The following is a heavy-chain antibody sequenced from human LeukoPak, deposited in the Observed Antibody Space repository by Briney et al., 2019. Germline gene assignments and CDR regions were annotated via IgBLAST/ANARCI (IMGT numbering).Heavy chain of an antibody. D-gene: IGHD6-13*01. J-gene: IGHJ4*02. Sequence: PGGSLRLSCAASGFTFSDYSMNWVRQAPGKGLEWVSSISGNNIYINYVDSVKGRFTISRDDAKNSLYLQMNSLRAEDTAVYYCAKDQYIAAAGPGDYWGQGTLVTVSS. V-gene: IGHV3-21*01. CDR3: AKDQYIAAAGPGDY. CDR1: GFTFSDYS. CDR2: ISGNNIYI.